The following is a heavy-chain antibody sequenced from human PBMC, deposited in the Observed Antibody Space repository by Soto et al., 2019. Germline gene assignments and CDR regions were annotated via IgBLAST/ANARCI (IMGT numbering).Heavy chain of an antibody. CDR2: IYPGDSDT. CDR3: ARHLSAAVAGYYYFDY. V-gene: IGHV5-51*01. CDR1: GYSFTSYW. Sequence: GESLKISCKGSGYSFTSYWIGWVRQMPGKGLEWMGIIYPGDSDTRYSPSFQGQVTISADKSISTAYLQWSSLKASDTAMYYCARHLSAAVAGYYYFDYWGQGTLVTVSS. J-gene: IGHJ4*02. D-gene: IGHD6-19*01.